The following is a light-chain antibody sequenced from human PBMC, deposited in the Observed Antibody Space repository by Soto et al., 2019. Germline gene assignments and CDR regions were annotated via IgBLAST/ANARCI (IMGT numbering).Light chain of an antibody. CDR3: ISYTSSSTLYV. CDR2: EVS. Sequence: QSALTQPASVSGSPGQSITISCTGTSSDLGTFDYVSWFQHHPGKAPKLVIYEVSSRASGVSSRFSGSKSANTASLTISGLQPEDEADYYCISYTSSSTLYVFGTGTKVTVL. J-gene: IGLJ1*01. V-gene: IGLV2-14*01. CDR1: SSDLGTFDY.